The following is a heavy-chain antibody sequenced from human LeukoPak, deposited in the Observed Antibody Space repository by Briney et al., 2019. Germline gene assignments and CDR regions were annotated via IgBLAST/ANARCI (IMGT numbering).Heavy chain of an antibody. CDR2: INAGNGNT. D-gene: IGHD3-16*01. Sequence: GASVKVSCKASGYTFTSYVIHWVRQAPGQRLEWMGWINAGNGNTKYSQEFQDRVTITRNTSISTAYMELSSLRSEDTAVYYCARGGAWGSADYWGQGTLVTVSS. CDR1: GYTFTSYV. J-gene: IGHJ4*02. V-gene: IGHV1-3*03. CDR3: ARGGAWGSADY.